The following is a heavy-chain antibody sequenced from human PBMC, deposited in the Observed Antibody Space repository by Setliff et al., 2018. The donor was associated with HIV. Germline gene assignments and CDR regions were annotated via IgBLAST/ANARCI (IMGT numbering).Heavy chain of an antibody. V-gene: IGHV3-33*01. Sequence: SLRLSCAASGFTFSNYGMHWVRQAPGKGLEWVSVIWYDGSNKYYTDSVKGRFTISRDNSKNSLYLQMNSLRAEDTAVYYCARVFLEWLLYRPDYVMDVWGQGTTVTVSS. CDR1: GFTFSNYG. J-gene: IGHJ6*02. CDR3: ARVFLEWLLYRPDYVMDV. CDR2: IWYDGSNK. D-gene: IGHD3-3*01.